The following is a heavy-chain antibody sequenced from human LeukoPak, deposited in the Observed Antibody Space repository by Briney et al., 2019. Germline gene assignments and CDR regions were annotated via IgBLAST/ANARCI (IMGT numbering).Heavy chain of an antibody. J-gene: IGHJ3*01. V-gene: IGHV5-51*01. CDR1: GXLFTSYW. Sequence: KSGESLKISSKDSGXLFTSYWIAWVRQRPGKGLEWMGIIYPGDSDTRYSPSFQGRVTISADKSINTAYLLWSSLQASDTATYYCARQDASGTYDAFDVWGQGTVVTV. D-gene: IGHD3-10*01. CDR3: ARQDASGTYDAFDV. CDR2: IYPGDSDT.